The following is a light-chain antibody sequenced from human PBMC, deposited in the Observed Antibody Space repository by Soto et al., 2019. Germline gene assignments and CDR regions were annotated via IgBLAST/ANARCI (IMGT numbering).Light chain of an antibody. CDR1: NSYVGGYYY. CDR3: ASYSSLSTRV. V-gene: IGLV2-14*01. CDR2: EVT. Sequence: QSALTQPASMSGSPRQSITISYTGSNSYVGGYYYVSWYQQHPGKAPILIIYEVTNRPSGVSNRFSGSKSGSTASLTLSGLQFEDEADYHCASYSSLSTRVFGTGTKVTVL. J-gene: IGLJ1*01.